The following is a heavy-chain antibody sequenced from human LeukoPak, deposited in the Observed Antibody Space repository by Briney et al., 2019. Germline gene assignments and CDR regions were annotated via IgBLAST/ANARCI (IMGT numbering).Heavy chain of an antibody. CDR3: ARGQGTVTTH. Sequence: SETLSLTCAVYGGSFSAYYWTWIRQPPGKGLEWIGEINHSGSANYNPSLKSRVTISLDTSKNQFSLKLSSVTAADTAVYYCARGQGTVTTHWGQGTLVTVSS. J-gene: IGHJ4*02. CDR2: INHSGSA. V-gene: IGHV4-34*01. CDR1: GGSFSAYY. D-gene: IGHD4-17*01.